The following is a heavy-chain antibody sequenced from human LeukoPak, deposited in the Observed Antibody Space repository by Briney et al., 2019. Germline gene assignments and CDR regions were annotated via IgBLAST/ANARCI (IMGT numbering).Heavy chain of an antibody. CDR3: ARVSYCSSTSCPNSEGNWFDP. V-gene: IGHV4-30-4*01. D-gene: IGHD2-2*01. Sequence: SETLCLTCTVSGGSISSGDYYWSWIRQPPGKGLEWIGYIYYSGSIYYNPSLKSRVTISVDTPKNQFSLKLISVTAADTAVYYCARVSYCSSTSCPNSEGNWFDPWGQGTLVTVSS. CDR1: GGSISSGDYY. CDR2: IYYSGSI. J-gene: IGHJ5*02.